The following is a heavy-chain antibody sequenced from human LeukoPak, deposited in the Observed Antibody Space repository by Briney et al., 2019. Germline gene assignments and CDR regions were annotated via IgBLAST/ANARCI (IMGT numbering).Heavy chain of an antibody. V-gene: IGHV1-24*01. D-gene: IGHD6-19*01. Sequence: VASVTVSCKVSGYTLTELSMHWVRQAPGKGLEWMGGFDPEDGETIYAQKFQGRVTMTEDTSTDTAYMELSSLRSEDTAVYYCATDSPPAWLARTNYYGMDVWGQGTTVTVSS. CDR3: ATDSPPAWLARTNYYGMDV. CDR1: GYTLTELS. J-gene: IGHJ6*02. CDR2: FDPEDGET.